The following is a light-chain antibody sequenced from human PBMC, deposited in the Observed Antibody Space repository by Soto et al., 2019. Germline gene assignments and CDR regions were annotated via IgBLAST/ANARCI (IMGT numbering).Light chain of an antibody. Sequence: QSALTQPRSVSGSPGQSVTISCTGTSSDVGGYNYVSWYQQHPGKAPKLMIYDVSKRPSGVPDRFSGSKSGNTASLTISGXXAEDEADYYCCSYXXXXXXXFGTG. CDR2: DVS. CDR1: SSDVGGYNY. CDR3: CSYXXXXXXX. J-gene: IGLJ1*01. V-gene: IGLV2-11*01.